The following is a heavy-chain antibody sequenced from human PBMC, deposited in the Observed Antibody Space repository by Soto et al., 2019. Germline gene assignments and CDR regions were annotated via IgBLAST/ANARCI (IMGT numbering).Heavy chain of an antibody. CDR2: IIPIFGTA. Sequence: SVKGSWKASGGTLSRYASSWVRQAPGKGLEWMGGIIPIFGTANYAQKFQGRVTITADESTSTAYMELSSLRSEDTAVYYCASRYYYDSSGYYGGYYFDYWGQGTLVTVSS. V-gene: IGHV1-69*13. CDR3: ASRYYYDSSGYYGGYYFDY. CDR1: GGTLSRYA. J-gene: IGHJ4*02. D-gene: IGHD3-22*01.